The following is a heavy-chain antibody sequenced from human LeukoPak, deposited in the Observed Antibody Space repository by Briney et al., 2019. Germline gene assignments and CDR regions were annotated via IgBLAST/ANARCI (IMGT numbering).Heavy chain of an antibody. D-gene: IGHD2-2*01. V-gene: IGHV3-30*01. CDR1: GFTFSSYA. CDR3: ASYCSSTSCYFTHDAFDI. J-gene: IGHJ3*02. Sequence: GGSLRLSCAASGFTFSSYAMHWVRQAPGKGLERVAVISYDGSNKYYADSVKGRFTISRDNSKNTLYLQLNSLRAEDTAVYYCASYCSSTSCYFTHDAFDIWGQGTMVTVSS. CDR2: ISYDGSNK.